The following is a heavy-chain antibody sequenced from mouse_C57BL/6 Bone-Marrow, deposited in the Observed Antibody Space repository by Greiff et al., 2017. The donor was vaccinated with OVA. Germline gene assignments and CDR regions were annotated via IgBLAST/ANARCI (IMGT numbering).Heavy chain of an antibody. CDR3: ARDYYGSSFACFAY. Sequence: EVKLQESGPGLVKPSQSLSLTCSVTGYSITSGYYWNWLRQFPGNKLEWMGYISYDGSNNYNPSLKNRIPITRDTSKNQFFLKLNSVTTEDTATYYCARDYYGSSFACFAYWGQGTLVTVSA. CDR2: ISYDGSN. D-gene: IGHD1-1*01. CDR1: GYSITSGYY. J-gene: IGHJ3*01. V-gene: IGHV3-6*01.